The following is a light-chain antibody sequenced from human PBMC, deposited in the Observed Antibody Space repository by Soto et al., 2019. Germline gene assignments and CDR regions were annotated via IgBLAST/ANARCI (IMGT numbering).Light chain of an antibody. Sequence: QSALTQPASVSGSPGQSITISCTGTSTYNLVSWYQHHPGKAPKLMIYEGSNRPSRISNRFSGSKSGNTASLTISGLQAEDDAYYYCYSYAGALVFGGGTKVTVL. CDR2: EGS. CDR1: STYNL. CDR3: YSYAGALV. J-gene: IGLJ2*01. V-gene: IGLV2-23*01.